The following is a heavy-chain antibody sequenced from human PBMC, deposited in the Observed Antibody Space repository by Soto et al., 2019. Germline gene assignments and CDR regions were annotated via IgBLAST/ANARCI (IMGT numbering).Heavy chain of an antibody. V-gene: IGHV3-11*03. CDR1: GFTFSDYY. Sequence: GSLRLSCAASGFTFSDYYMSWIRQAPGKGLEWVSYISSSSSYTNYADSVKGRFTISRDNAKNSLYLQMNSLRAEDTAVYYCARSLDYYDSSGYSRYWGQGPLVTVSS. CDR3: ARSLDYYDSSGYSRY. D-gene: IGHD3-22*01. J-gene: IGHJ4*02. CDR2: ISSSSSYT.